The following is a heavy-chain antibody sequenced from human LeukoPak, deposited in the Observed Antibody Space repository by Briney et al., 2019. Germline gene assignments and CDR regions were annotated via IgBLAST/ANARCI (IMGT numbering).Heavy chain of an antibody. J-gene: IGHJ4*02. V-gene: IGHV3-23*01. CDR2: ISGSGGST. CDR3: AKDKGYSSSSRGIDY. CDR1: GFTFSSYA. D-gene: IGHD6-6*01. Sequence: PGGSLRLSCAASGFTFSSYAMSWVRQAPGKGLGWVSAISGSGGSTYYADSVKGRFTISRDNSKNTLYLQMNSLRAEDTAVYYCAKDKGYSSSSRGIDYWGQGTLVTVSS.